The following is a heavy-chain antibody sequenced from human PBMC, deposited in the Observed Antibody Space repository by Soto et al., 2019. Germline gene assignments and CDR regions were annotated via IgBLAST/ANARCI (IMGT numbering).Heavy chain of an antibody. D-gene: IGHD2-2*01. CDR2: ISYDGSNE. V-gene: IGHV3-30*18. CDR3: AKERMEQYQLLPFFDY. Sequence: QVHLVESGGGVVQPGRSLRLSCAASGFAFSSHGMHWLRQAPGKGLEGVTVISYDGSNEYYADSVKGRFTIFRDNSKNILYLQMNSLRTEDTAVYYCAKERMEQYQLLPFFDYWGQGTPVTVSS. CDR1: GFAFSSHG. J-gene: IGHJ4*02.